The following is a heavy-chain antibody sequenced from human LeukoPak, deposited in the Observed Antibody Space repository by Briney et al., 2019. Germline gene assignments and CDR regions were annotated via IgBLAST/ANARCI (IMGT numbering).Heavy chain of an antibody. V-gene: IGHV1-46*01. J-gene: IGHJ4*02. CDR2: INPSGGST. D-gene: IGHD4-17*01. CDR3: AILTTDENEDFDY. Sequence: ASVKVSCKASGYTFTSYYMHWVRQAPGQGLEWMGIINPSGGSTSYAQKFQGRVTMTRDTSTSTVHMELSSLRSEDTAVYYCAILTTDENEDFDYWGQGTLVTVSS. CDR1: GYTFTSYY.